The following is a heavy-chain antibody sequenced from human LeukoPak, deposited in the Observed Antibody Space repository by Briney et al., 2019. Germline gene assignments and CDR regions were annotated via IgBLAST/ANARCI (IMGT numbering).Heavy chain of an antibody. CDR3: AKDQRGIAAAGTYY. J-gene: IGHJ4*02. V-gene: IGHV3-30*18. CDR2: ISYDGSNK. Sequence: PGGSLRLSCAASGFTFSSYGMHWVRQAPGKGLEWVAVISYDGSNKYYADSVKGRFTISRDNSKNTLYLQMNSLRAEDTAVYYCAKDQRGIAAAGTYYWGQGTLVTVSS. D-gene: IGHD6-13*01. CDR1: GFTFSSYG.